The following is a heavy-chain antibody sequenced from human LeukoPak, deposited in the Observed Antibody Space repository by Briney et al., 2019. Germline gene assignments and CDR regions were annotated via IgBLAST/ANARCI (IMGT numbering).Heavy chain of an antibody. Sequence: GGSLRLSCAASGFTFSTSEMNWVHQAPGKGLEWVSYISSTGSTIYYADSVQGRFTISRDNTKKSLYLQMTGLRVEDTAIYYCARVSTIMTTYWFDPWGQGALVSVSS. CDR1: GFTFSTSE. J-gene: IGHJ5*02. D-gene: IGHD4-11*01. CDR3: ARVSTIMTTYWFDP. V-gene: IGHV3-48*03. CDR2: ISSTGSTI.